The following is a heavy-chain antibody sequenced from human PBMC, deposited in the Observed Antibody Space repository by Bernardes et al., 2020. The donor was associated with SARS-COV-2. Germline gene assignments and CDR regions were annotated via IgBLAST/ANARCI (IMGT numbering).Heavy chain of an antibody. CDR3: ASRMATSWGFDY. CDR2: IYRGGST. Sequence: GGSLRLSCAASGFTVSSNYMGWVRQAPGKGLEWVSVIYRGGSTYYADSVKGRFSISRDNSKNTLFLQMNSLGVEDTAVYYCASRMATSWGFDYWGQGTLVTVSS. V-gene: IGHV3-66*02. D-gene: IGHD3-16*01. CDR1: GFTVSSNY. J-gene: IGHJ4*02.